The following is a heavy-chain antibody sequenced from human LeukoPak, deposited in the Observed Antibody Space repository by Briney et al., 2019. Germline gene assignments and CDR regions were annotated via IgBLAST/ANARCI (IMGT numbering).Heavy chain of an antibody. V-gene: IGHV3-66*01. CDR1: GFTVSSNY. D-gene: IGHD2-21*01. Sequence: GGSLRLSCAVSGFTVSSNYMSWVRQAPGGGREWVSVIYADGSTYYANSVKGRFIISRDSSMSTLYLQMNILRPEDTAVYYCARGGGAFCGSDCYRNFDYWGQGTLVTVSS. J-gene: IGHJ4*02. CDR2: IYADGST. CDR3: ARGGGAFCGSDCYRNFDY.